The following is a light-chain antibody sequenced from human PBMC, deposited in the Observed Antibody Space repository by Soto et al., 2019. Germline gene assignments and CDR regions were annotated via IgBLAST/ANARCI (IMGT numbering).Light chain of an antibody. CDR2: DPS. Sequence: DVHMTQSPSTLSASVGDRVTITCRASESIATWLAWYQQKPGQAPKLLIYDPSRLESGVPSRFSGGGSGTEFTLASSGLQPDDFATYYRHQHNSYFGQGTKLEIK. J-gene: IGKJ2*01. CDR3: HQHNSY. CDR1: ESIATW. V-gene: IGKV1-5*01.